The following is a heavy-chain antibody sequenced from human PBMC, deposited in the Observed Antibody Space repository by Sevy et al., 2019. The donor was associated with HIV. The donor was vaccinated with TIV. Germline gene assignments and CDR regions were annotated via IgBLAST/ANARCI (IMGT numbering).Heavy chain of an antibody. CDR1: GYTFTSYG. Sequence: ASVKVSCKASGYTFTSYGISWVRQAPGQGLEWMGWISAYNGNTNYAQKLQGRVTMTTGTSTSTAYMELRSLRSDDTAVYYCARDSSSSYYYYGMDVWGQGTTVTVSS. D-gene: IGHD6-6*01. CDR3: ARDSSSSYYYYGMDV. CDR2: ISAYNGNT. J-gene: IGHJ6*02. V-gene: IGHV1-18*01.